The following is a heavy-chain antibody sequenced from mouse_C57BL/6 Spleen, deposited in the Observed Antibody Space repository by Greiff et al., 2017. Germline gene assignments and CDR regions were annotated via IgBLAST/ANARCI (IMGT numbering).Heavy chain of an antibody. Sequence: EVKLIESGGDLVKPGGSLKLSCAASGFTFSSYGMSWVRQTPDKRLEWVATISSGGSYTYYPDSVKGRFTISRDNAKNTLYLQRSSLKSEDTAKYYCARQDYFDDWGQGTTLTVSS. CDR1: GFTFSSYG. CDR2: ISSGGSYT. J-gene: IGHJ2*01. V-gene: IGHV5-6*01. CDR3: ARQDYFDD.